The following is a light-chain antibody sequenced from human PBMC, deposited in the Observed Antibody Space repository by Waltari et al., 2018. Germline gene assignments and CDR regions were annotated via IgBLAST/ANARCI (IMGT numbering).Light chain of an antibody. CDR1: QGIRSY. CDR3: LQHNSYPYS. CDR2: VAT. Sequence: DIQMTQSPSSLSASVGDTVTITCRASQGIRSYLNWFQQKPGKAPKFLIYVATTLQSGVPSRFSGSGSGTEFTLTSSSLQPEDFAAYYCLQHNSYPYSFGQGTKVEIK. J-gene: IGKJ2*03. V-gene: IGKV1-17*01.